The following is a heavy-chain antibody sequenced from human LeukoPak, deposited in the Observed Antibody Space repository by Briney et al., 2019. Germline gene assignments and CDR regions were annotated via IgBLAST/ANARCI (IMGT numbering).Heavy chain of an antibody. CDR1: GFVFRNYF. Sequence: GSLRLSCAASGFVFRNYFMSWVRQAPGKGLEWVASIKNDGSEGYYVDSVRGRYTISRDNTKNSLFLQMSSLRAEDTAVYYCATDRGWRTSGYYLYYFEYWGQGTLVTFSS. V-gene: IGHV3-7*01. D-gene: IGHD3-3*01. J-gene: IGHJ4*02. CDR2: IKNDGSEG. CDR3: ATDRGWRTSGYYLYYFEY.